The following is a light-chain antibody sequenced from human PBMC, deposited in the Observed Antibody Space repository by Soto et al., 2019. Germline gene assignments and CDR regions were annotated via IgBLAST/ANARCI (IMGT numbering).Light chain of an antibody. CDR2: DVS. CDR3: SSYTNASTLV. J-gene: IGLJ1*01. V-gene: IGLV2-14*03. CDR1: SSDLGADKY. Sequence: HSVLTQPASVSGSPGQSITISCAGTSSDLGADKYVNWYQQHQDKAPKLIHYDVSNRPYGVSIQFFASKNGKTTFLTTPALLAENEADYSCSSYTNASTLVFGTGTKV.